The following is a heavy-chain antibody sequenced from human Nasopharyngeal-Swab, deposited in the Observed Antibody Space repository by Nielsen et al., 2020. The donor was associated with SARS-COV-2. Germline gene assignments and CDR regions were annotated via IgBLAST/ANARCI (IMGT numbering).Heavy chain of an antibody. CDR2: IIPIFGTA. J-gene: IGHJ3*02. D-gene: IGHD5-24*01. CDR1: GGSFSSYD. V-gene: IGHV1-69*13. Sequence: SVQVSCKASGGSFSSYDFIWVRQAPGQGLEWMGGIIPIFGTANYAQKFQGRVTITADESTSTAYMDLSSLRSEDTAVYYCARKYDGYNSRYHAFDIWGQGTMVTVSS. CDR3: ARKYDGYNSRYHAFDI.